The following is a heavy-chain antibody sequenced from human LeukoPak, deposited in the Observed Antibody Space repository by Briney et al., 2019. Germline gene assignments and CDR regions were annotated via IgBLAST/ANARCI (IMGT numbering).Heavy chain of an antibody. Sequence: GGSLRLSCAASGFTFSNAWMSWVRQAPGTGLEWVGRIKSKTDGGTTDYAAPVKGRFTISRDDSKNTLYLQMNSLKTEDTAVYYCTTASYYDYVWGSYPMYYFDYWGQGTLVTVSS. CDR2: IKSKTDGGTT. D-gene: IGHD3-16*02. V-gene: IGHV3-15*01. CDR3: TTASYYDYVWGSYPMYYFDY. J-gene: IGHJ4*02. CDR1: GFTFSNAW.